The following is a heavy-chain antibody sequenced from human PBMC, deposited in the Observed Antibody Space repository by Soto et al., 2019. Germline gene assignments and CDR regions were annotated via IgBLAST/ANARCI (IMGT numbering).Heavy chain of an antibody. Sequence: GESLKISCKGSGYIFTTYWIGWVRKMPGKGLERKGIIFPDDSDTRYSPSFQGQVTISADKSISTVYLQWSCLKVSDSALYYCARLLGFGELSEFGMDVWGQGTTVTVSS. CDR1: GYIFTTYW. V-gene: IGHV5-51*01. D-gene: IGHD3-10*01. CDR3: ARLLGFGELSEFGMDV. CDR2: IFPDDSDT. J-gene: IGHJ6*02.